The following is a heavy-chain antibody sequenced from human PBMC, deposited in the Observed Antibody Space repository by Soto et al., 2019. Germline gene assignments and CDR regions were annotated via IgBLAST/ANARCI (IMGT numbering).Heavy chain of an antibody. CDR2: IDWDDDK. Sequence: SGPTLVNPTQTLTLTCTFSGFSLSTSGMCASWIRQPPGKALEWLALIDWDDDKYYSTSLKTRLTISKDTSKNQVVLTMTNMDPVDTATYYCARIWGPYYYYGMDVWGQGTTVTVSS. CDR1: GFSLSTSGMC. CDR3: ARIWGPYYYYGMDV. D-gene: IGHD7-27*01. J-gene: IGHJ6*02. V-gene: IGHV2-70*01.